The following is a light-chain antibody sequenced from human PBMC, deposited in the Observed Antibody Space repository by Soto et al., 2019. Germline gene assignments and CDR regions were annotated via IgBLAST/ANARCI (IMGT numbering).Light chain of an antibody. J-gene: IGKJ1*01. V-gene: IGKV3D-20*02. Sequence: ELFLTQSLFTLSLSPDATATVPCRASQTISRNYLVWYQKKPGQAPRLLIHDASSRATGIPDRFSGSGSGTDFTLTISSLQPEDFATYYCQQSYTTPITFGQGTKVDI. CDR1: QTISRNY. CDR2: DAS. CDR3: QQSYTTPIT.